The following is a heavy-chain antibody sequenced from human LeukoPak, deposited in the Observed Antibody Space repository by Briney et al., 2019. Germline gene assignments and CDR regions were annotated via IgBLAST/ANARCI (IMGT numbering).Heavy chain of an antibody. CDR3: ARGGEVVTAFRAFDI. CDR2: INTNTGNP. D-gene: IGHD2-21*02. Sequence: GASVKVSCKASGYTFTSYAMNWVRQAPGQGLEWMGWINTNTGNPTYAQGFTGRFVFSLDTSVSTAYLQISSLKAEDTAVYYCARGGEVVTAFRAFDIWGQGTMVTVSS. CDR1: GYTFTSYA. J-gene: IGHJ3*02. V-gene: IGHV7-4-1*02.